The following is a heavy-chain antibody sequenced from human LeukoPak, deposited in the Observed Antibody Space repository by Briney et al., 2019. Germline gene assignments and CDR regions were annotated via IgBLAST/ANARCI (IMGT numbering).Heavy chain of an antibody. J-gene: IGHJ3*02. CDR1: GFTFSSYG. CDR3: ARDTAKEYYYDSSGRANAFDI. Sequence: GGSLRLSCAASGFTFSSYGMHWVRQAPGKGLEWVAVISYDGSNKYYADSVKGRFTISRDNSKNTLYLQMNSLRAEDTAVYYCARDTAKEYYYDSSGRANAFDIWGQGTMVTVSS. CDR2: ISYDGSNK. V-gene: IGHV3-30*03. D-gene: IGHD3-22*01.